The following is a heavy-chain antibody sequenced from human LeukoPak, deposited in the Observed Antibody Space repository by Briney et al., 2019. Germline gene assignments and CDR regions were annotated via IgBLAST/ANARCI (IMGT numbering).Heavy chain of an antibody. CDR1: GYTFTSYD. CDR2: MNPNSGNT. V-gene: IGHV1-8*01. Sequence: GASVKASCKASGYTFTSYDINWVRQATGQGLEWMGWMNPNSGNTGYAQKFQGRVTMTRNTSISTAYMELSSLRSEDTAVYYCAIYGSGSYESYYYYYMDVWGKGTTVTVSS. D-gene: IGHD3-10*01. CDR3: AIYGSGSYESYYYYYMDV. J-gene: IGHJ6*03.